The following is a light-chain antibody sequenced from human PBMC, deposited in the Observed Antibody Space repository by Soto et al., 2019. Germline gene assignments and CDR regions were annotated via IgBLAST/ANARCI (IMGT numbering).Light chain of an antibody. Sequence: EIVMTQSPATLSVSPGERATLFCRASQSAGSNLAWYQQRPGQAPRLLIYGASTRATGIPARFSVGGSGTEFTLTISSLQSEDSAIYYCQQYNDWPPWTSGQGTRWISN. V-gene: IGKV3-15*01. CDR3: QQYNDWPPWT. CDR1: QSAGSN. J-gene: IGKJ1*01. CDR2: GAS.